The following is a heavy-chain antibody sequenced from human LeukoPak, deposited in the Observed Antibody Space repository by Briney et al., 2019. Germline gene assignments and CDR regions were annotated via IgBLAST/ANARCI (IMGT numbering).Heavy chain of an antibody. J-gene: IGHJ4*02. V-gene: IGHV4-61*05. Sequence: PSETLSLTCTVSGGSISSSSYYWGWIRQPPGKGLEWIGYIYYSGSTNYNPSLKSRVTISVDTSKNQFSLKLSSVTAADTAVYYCARVGVAAALDYWGQGTLVTVSS. CDR3: ARVGVAAALDY. CDR2: IYYSGST. D-gene: IGHD6-13*01. CDR1: GGSISSSSYY.